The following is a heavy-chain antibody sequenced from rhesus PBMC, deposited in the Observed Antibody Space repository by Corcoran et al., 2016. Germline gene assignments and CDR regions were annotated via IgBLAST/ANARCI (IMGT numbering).Heavy chain of an antibody. CDR3: AKIASGWRFDY. CDR2: IHGSDGTT. CDR1: GGSVSGDYD. D-gene: IGHD6-31*01. Sequence: QVQLQESGPGLVKPSETLSLTCAVSGGSVSGDYDWGWIRQPPGKGLEYIGYIHGSDGTTNSNPSLNNRVTISRDTARNQFSLELSSVTAADTAVYYCAKIASGWRFDYWGQGVLVTVSS. V-gene: IGHV4-76*01. J-gene: IGHJ4*01.